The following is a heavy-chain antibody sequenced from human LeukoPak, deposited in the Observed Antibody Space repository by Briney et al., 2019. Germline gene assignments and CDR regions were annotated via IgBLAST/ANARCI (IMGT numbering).Heavy chain of an antibody. CDR3: ARKGRTWYNRFDP. CDR1: GGSISSANYY. CDR2: INYSGSA. D-gene: IGHD1-1*01. Sequence: SETLSLTCTVSGGSISSANYYWSWIRQPPGKGLEWIGYINYSGSAFYNPSLESRIIISVDTSKNQISLKVTSVTAADSAVYYCARKGRTWYNRFDPWGQGTLVTVSS. J-gene: IGHJ5*02. V-gene: IGHV4-30-4*01.